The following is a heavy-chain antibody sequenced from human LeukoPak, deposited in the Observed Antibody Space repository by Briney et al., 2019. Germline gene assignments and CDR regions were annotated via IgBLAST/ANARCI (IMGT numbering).Heavy chain of an antibody. Sequence: GGSLRLSCAASGFTCSRYWMSWVRQVPRKGLEWVANIKQDGGEIYYVDSVKGRFTISRDNAKNSLFLQMNSLRAEDTAVYYCAKKSLWSGPFDYWGLGTLVTVFS. CDR3: AKKSLWSGPFDY. CDR2: IKQDGGEI. J-gene: IGHJ4*02. D-gene: IGHD3-3*01. CDR1: GFTCSRYW. V-gene: IGHV3-7*03.